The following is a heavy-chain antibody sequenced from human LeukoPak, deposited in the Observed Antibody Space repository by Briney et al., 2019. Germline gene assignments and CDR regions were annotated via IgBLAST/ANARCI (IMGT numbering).Heavy chain of an antibody. CDR1: GFTFSNYA. J-gene: IGHJ4*02. D-gene: IGHD3-10*01. CDR2: ISSNGGGT. V-gene: IGHV3-64D*09. CDR3: VRGSAFGDLDS. Sequence: GGSLRLSCSASGFTFSNYAMHWVRQAPGKGLEYVSAISSNGGGTYYADSVKGRFTISRDNSKNTLHLQMSSLRAEDTAVYYCVRGSAFGDLDSWGQGTLVTVSS.